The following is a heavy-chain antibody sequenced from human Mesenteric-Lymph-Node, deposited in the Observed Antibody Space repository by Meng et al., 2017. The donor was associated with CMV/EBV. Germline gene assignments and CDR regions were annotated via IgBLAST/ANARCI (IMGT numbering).Heavy chain of an antibody. J-gene: IGHJ4*02. V-gene: IGHV3-66*01. CDR2: IYRGDNT. D-gene: IGHD3-10*01. Sequence: SVGGLVQPGGSLRLSCAASGFNVRDKYMSWVRQAPGKGLEWVCIIYRGDNTYYIDSVKDRFTVSRDNSKNTMYLQMNSLRVEDTAVYYCTGDSVSNPNLDYWGQGTLVTVSS. CDR3: TGDSVSNPNLDY. CDR1: GFNVRDKY.